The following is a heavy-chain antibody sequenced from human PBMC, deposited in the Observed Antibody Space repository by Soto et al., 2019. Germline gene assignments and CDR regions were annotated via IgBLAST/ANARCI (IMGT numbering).Heavy chain of an antibody. CDR1: GYSFTSYW. CDR2: IYPGDSDT. CDR3: ARVDGTYYLDY. Sequence: GESLKISCKGSGYSFTSYWIGWVRQRPGKGLEWIGIIYPGDSDTRYSPSFQGQVTISDDRPISTAYLQWSMLKASATDMYYCARVDGTYYLDYWGQGTLVTVSS. D-gene: IGHD6-19*01. J-gene: IGHJ4*02. V-gene: IGHV5-51*04.